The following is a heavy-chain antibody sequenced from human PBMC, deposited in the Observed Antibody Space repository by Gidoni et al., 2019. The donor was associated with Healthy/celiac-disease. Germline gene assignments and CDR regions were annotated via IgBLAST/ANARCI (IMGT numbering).Heavy chain of an antibody. J-gene: IGHJ4*02. CDR1: GSTFTGYY. CDR3: ARVGYGDYGFDY. Sequence: QVQLGQSGAEVQKPGASVQVSCKATGSTFTGYYMHWVRQAPGQGLEWMGWINPNSGGTNYAQKFQGRFTMTRDTSISTAYMELSRLRSDDTAVYYCARVGYGDYGFDYWGQGTLVTVSS. V-gene: IGHV1-2*02. CDR2: INPNSGGT. D-gene: IGHD4-17*01.